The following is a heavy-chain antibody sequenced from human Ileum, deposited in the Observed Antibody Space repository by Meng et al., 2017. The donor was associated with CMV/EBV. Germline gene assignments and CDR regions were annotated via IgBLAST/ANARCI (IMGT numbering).Heavy chain of an antibody. J-gene: IGHJ4*02. D-gene: IGHD3-10*01. CDR3: ARKRRITMIRGPEGGYFDY. CDR2: IYHTGDT. Sequence: SFHTYYWSWIRQSPEKGLEWIGEIYHTGDTNYNPSLKSRVTISIDTSKNQFSLKLNSVTAADTAVYYCARKRRITMIRGPEGGYFDYWGQGTLVTVSS. CDR1: SFHTYY. V-gene: IGHV4-34*01.